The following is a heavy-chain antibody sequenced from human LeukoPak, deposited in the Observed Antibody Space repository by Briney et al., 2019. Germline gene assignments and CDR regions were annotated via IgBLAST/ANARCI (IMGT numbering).Heavy chain of an antibody. J-gene: IGHJ4*02. V-gene: IGHV3-23*01. CDR1: GFTFSNYA. CDR3: AKETSITGAGDF. Sequence: GSLTLSCVASGFTFSNYAMSWVRQAPGKGLEYVSPISASGLSTYYTDSVRGRFTNSRDNSKNTLYLQMHSLRAEDTAVYYCAKETSITGAGDFWGQGALVTVSS. CDR2: ISASGLST. D-gene: IGHD1-20*01.